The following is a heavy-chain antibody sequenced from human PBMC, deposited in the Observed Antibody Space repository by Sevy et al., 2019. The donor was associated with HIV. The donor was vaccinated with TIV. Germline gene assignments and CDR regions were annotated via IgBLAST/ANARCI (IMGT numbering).Heavy chain of an antibody. CDR1: GFTFSSYG. Sequence: GGSLRLSCAASGFTFSSYGMHWVRQAPGKGLEWVAVISYDGSNKYYADSVKGRFTISRDNSKNTLYLQTNSLRAEDTAVYYCAKGVQLQRSAYYFDYWGQGTLVTVSS. D-gene: IGHD2-2*01. V-gene: IGHV3-30*18. CDR3: AKGVQLQRSAYYFDY. CDR2: ISYDGSNK. J-gene: IGHJ4*02.